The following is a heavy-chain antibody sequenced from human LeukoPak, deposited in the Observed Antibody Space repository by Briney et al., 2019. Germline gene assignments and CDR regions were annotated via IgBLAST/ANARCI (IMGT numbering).Heavy chain of an antibody. Sequence: ASVKVSCKTSGGSFINYGISWVRQAPGQGLEWMGGIIPMSGTTNYAQKFQGRVAISADVSTSTSYMELSSLRSEDTAMYYCARDAGTLYYDSGSYHNVAGGGMDVWGKGTTVTVSS. D-gene: IGHD3-10*01. J-gene: IGHJ6*04. CDR1: GGSFINYG. CDR3: ARDAGTLYYDSGSYHNVAGGGMDV. CDR2: IIPMSGTT. V-gene: IGHV1-69*13.